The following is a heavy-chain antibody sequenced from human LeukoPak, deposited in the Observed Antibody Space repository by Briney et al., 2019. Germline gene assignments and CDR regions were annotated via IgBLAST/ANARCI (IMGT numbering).Heavy chain of an antibody. Sequence: GGSLRLSCAASGFTFSSYSMNWVRQAPGKGLEWVSTISPTGSTPYYADSVKGRFTISRDNSKNTLYPQMNSLRAEDTAVYYCAKRIAAPPRSFDYWGQGILVTVSS. CDR1: GFTFSSYS. CDR3: AKRIAAPPRSFDY. CDR2: ISPTGSTP. D-gene: IGHD6-6*01. J-gene: IGHJ4*02. V-gene: IGHV3-23*01.